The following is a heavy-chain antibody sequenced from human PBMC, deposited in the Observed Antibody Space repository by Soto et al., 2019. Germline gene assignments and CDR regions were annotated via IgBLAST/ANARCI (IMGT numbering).Heavy chain of an antibody. J-gene: IGHJ5*02. CDR3: AKGSPYSGTYFHP. Sequence: DVQLLESGGGLVQPGGSLRLSCSASGFTFSNYAMSWVRRIPGKGLEWVSAISGRGGSTNYEDSVKGRFTISRDNSKITLYLQINSLRVDDTAVYYCAKGSPYSGTYFHPWGQGTLVTVSS. CDR1: GFTFSNYA. D-gene: IGHD1-26*01. V-gene: IGHV3-23*01. CDR2: ISGRGGST.